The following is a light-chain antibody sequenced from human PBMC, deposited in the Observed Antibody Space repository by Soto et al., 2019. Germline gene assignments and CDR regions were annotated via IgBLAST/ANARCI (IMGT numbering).Light chain of an antibody. Sequence: VMTQSPATLSVSPGEGVTLSCRANQGIGDTLAWYQQKPGQAPRLLIYDASNRATGIPARFSGSGSGTDFTLTISSLEPEDFAVYYCQQRSNWPLTFGGGTKVDIK. CDR3: QQRSNWPLT. CDR2: DAS. V-gene: IGKV3-11*01. J-gene: IGKJ4*01. CDR1: QGIGDT.